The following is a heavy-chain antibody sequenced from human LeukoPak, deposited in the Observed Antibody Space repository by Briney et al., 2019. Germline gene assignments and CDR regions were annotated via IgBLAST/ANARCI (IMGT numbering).Heavy chain of an antibody. V-gene: IGHV1-2*02. J-gene: IGHJ6*03. CDR2: INPNSGGT. CDR3: ASSGGAYYDILTGPNYYYYMDV. CDR1: GYTFTGYY. Sequence: ASVKVPCKASGYTFTGYYMHWVRQAPGQGLEWMGWINPNSGGTNYAQKFQGRVTMTRDTSISTAYMELSRLRSDDTAVYYCASSGGAYYDILTGPNYYYYMDVWGKGTTVTVSS. D-gene: IGHD3-9*01.